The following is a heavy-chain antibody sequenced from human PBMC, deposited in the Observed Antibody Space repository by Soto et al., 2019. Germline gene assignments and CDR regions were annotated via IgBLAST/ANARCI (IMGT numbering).Heavy chain of an antibody. V-gene: IGHV3-30*03. D-gene: IGHD3-3*01. CDR2: ISYDGSNK. CDR3: ARDKGSGNPYYFDY. Sequence: GGSLRLSCAASGFTFSSYGMHWVRQAPGKGLEWVAVISYDGSNKYYADSVKGRFTISRDNSKNTLYLQMNSLRAEDTAVYYCARDKGSGNPYYFDYWGRGTLVTVSS. J-gene: IGHJ4*02. CDR1: GFTFSSYG.